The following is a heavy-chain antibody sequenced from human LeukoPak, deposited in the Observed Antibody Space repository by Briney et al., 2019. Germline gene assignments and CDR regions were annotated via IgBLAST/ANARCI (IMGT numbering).Heavy chain of an antibody. V-gene: IGHV3-30*04. CDR2: ISYDGSNK. CDR3: ARVPGKYYYDSSGGLDY. J-gene: IGHJ4*02. Sequence: QAGGSLRLSCAASGFTFSSYAMHWVRQAPGKGLEWVAVISYDGSNKYYADSVKGRFTISRDNSKNTLYLQMNSLRAEDTAVYYCARVPGKYYYDSSGGLDYWGQGTLVTVSS. CDR1: GFTFSSYA. D-gene: IGHD3-22*01.